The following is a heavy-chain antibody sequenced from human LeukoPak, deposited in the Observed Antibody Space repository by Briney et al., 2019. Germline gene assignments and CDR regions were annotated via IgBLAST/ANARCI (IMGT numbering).Heavy chain of an antibody. CDR3: ARRPAATIDY. CDR2: ITNSGST. Sequence: PSETLSLTCAVYGESFNGYFWSWIRHPPGKGLEWIGEITNSGSTNYNPSLKSRVTLSVDTSKNQFSLKLNSVTAADTALYYCARRPAATIDYWSQGTLVTVSA. D-gene: IGHD2-15*01. J-gene: IGHJ4*02. CDR1: GESFNGYF. V-gene: IGHV4-34*01.